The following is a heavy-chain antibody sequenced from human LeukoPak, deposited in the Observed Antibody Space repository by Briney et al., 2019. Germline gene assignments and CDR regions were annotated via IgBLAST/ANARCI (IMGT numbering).Heavy chain of an antibody. D-gene: IGHD6-19*01. Sequence: GASVKVSCKVSGYTLTELSMHWVRQAPGKGLEWMGGFDPEDGETIYAQKFQGRVTMTEDTSTDTAYMELSSLRSEDTAVYYCATVRVVAVAGTIYFDYWGQGTLVTVSS. J-gene: IGHJ4*02. V-gene: IGHV1-24*01. CDR2: FDPEDGET. CDR3: ATVRVVAVAGTIYFDY. CDR1: GYTLTELS.